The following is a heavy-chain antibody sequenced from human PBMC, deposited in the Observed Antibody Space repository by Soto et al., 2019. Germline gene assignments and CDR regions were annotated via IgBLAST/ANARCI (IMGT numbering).Heavy chain of an antibody. Sequence: QVQLVQSGAEVKKPGSSVKVSCKASGGTFSSYAISWVRQAPGQGLEWMGGIIPIFGTANYAQKFQGRVTITADESTSTAYMELSSLRSEDTAVYYCAREGPRIAAADQYYYGMDVWGQGTTVTVSS. CDR3: AREGPRIAAADQYYYGMDV. D-gene: IGHD6-13*01. J-gene: IGHJ6*02. CDR1: GGTFSSYA. CDR2: IIPIFGTA. V-gene: IGHV1-69*01.